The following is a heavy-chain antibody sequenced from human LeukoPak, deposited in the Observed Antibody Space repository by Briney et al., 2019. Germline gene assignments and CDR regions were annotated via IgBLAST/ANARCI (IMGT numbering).Heavy chain of an antibody. CDR2: INPKSGDT. Sequence: ASVKVSCKTSGFTFTGHYMHWVRQAPGQGLEWMGWINPKSGDTNYARKFQGRVIMTRDMSINTAYMEVSSLRPDDTAVYFCARDSSSWYSDYYYCMDVWGKGTTVTISS. CDR3: ARDSSSWYSDYYYCMDV. J-gene: IGHJ6*03. D-gene: IGHD6-13*01. CDR1: GFTFTGHY. V-gene: IGHV1-2*02.